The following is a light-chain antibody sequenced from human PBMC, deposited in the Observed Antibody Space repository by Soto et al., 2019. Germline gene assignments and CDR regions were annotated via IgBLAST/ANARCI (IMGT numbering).Light chain of an antibody. CDR2: HVS. V-gene: IGLV2-8*01. CDR3: SSYGCFNNVL. Sequence: QSVLTQPPSASGSPGQSVTISCTGAGTDVGQYNYVSWYQQHPGKAPKLLIHHVSRRPSGVPARFSGSKSGNTASLTVSGLQTEDEADYYSSSYGCFNNVLFGGGTKLTVL. CDR1: GTDVGQYNY. J-gene: IGLJ2*01.